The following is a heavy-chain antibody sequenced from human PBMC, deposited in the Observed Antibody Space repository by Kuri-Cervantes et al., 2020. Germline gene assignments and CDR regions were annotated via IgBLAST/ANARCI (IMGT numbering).Heavy chain of an antibody. V-gene: IGHV3-9*01. CDR2: ISWNSGSI. J-gene: IGHJ4*02. Sequence: GGSLRLSCAASGFTFDDYAMHWVRQAPGKGLEWVSGISWNSGSIGYADSVKGRFTISRDNAKNSLYLQMNSLRAEDTALYYCARGPYYFDLWGRGTLVTCSS. CDR1: GFTFDDYA. CDR3: ARGPYYFDL.